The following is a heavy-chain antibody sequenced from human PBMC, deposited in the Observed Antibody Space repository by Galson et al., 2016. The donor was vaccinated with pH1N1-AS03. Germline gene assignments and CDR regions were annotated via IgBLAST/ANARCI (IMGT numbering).Heavy chain of an antibody. CDR2: IDSDDDK. CDR3: ARVWGAAAGYFDY. J-gene: IGHJ4*02. CDR1: GFPLTSPGVR. D-gene: IGHD6-13*01. V-gene: IGHV2-70*20. Sequence: PALVKPTQTLTLTCSFSGFPLTSPGVRVTWVRQPPGKALEWLATIDSDDDKYYTTSLKTRLTISKDTSKNQVVLTMTNMDPVDTATYYCARVWGAAAGYFDYWGPGNLVVVSS.